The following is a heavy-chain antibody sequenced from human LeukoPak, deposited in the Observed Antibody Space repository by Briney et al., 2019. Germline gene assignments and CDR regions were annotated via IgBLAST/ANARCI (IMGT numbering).Heavy chain of an antibody. D-gene: IGHD2-8*01. CDR2: ISYDGSNK. Sequence: GGSLRLSCAASGFTFSSYAMSWVRQAPGKGLEWVAVISYDGSNKYFADSVKGRFTISRDNSKNTLFLQMNSLRGEDTAVYYCAKELGYCTTNSCPSGWYFDYWGQGTLVTVSS. J-gene: IGHJ4*02. V-gene: IGHV3-30-3*01. CDR1: GFTFSSYA. CDR3: AKELGYCTTNSCPSGWYFDY.